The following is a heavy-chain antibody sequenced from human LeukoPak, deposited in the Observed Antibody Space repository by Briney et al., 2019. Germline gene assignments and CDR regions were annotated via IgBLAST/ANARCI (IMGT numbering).Heavy chain of an antibody. CDR3: ARDWGRNTATDGD. CDR2: IIPISGTA. J-gene: IGHJ4*02. CDR1: GYTFTSYG. V-gene: IGHV1-69*13. Sequence: ASVKVSCKASGYTFTSYGISWVRQAPGQGLEWMGGIIPISGTANYAQKFQGRVTITADESTSTAYMELSSLRSEDTAVYYCARDWGRNTATDGDWGQGTLVTVSS. D-gene: IGHD5-18*01.